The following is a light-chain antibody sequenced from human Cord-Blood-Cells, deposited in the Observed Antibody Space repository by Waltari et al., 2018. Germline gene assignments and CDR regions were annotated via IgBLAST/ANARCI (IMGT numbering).Light chain of an antibody. Sequence: QSALTQPASVSGSPGQSITISCTGTSSDDGGYNYVSWYQQPPGKAPKLMIYDVSNRPSGVSNRFAGSKAGNTASLTSSGLQAEDAADYYCISYTSSSTRVFGGGTKLSVL. V-gene: IGLV2-14*03. CDR2: DVS. J-gene: IGLJ3*02. CDR1: SSDDGGYNY. CDR3: ISYTSSSTRV.